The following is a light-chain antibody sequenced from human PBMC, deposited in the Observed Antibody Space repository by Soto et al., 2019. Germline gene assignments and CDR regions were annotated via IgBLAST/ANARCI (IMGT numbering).Light chain of an antibody. J-gene: IGKJ1*01. V-gene: IGKV3-20*01. CDR3: QQCANSPLS. Sequence: PGERATLSCRASQSVGNNYVAWYQQKPGHAPRLLIHDASSRATGIPDRFSGSGSGTDFTLTISRLELDDFAVYFCQQCANSPLSFGQGTRVDIK. CDR1: QSVGNNY. CDR2: DAS.